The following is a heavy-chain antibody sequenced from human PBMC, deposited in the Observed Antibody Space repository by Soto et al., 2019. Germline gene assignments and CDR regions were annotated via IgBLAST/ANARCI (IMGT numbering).Heavy chain of an antibody. V-gene: IGHV4-61*01. CDR3: RSSWYEGDT. CDR2: IYYSGST. CDR1: GGSISSGRYY. Sequence: SETLSLTSTVSGGSISSGRYYWSWIRQPPGKGLEWIGYIYYSGSTNYNPSLKSRVTISVDTSKNQFSLKLSSVTAADTAVYYCRSSWYEGDTWGQGTLVTVSS. J-gene: IGHJ5*02. D-gene: IGHD6-13*01.